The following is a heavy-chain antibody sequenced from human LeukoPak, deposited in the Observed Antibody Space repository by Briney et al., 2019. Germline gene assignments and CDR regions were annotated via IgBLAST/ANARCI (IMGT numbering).Heavy chain of an antibody. V-gene: IGHV4-39*01. Sequence: SETLSLTCTVSGGSISSGNYFWGWIRQPPGKGLQWIGSISYAGSTYYNPSLKSRVTISVDTSRNQFSLRLSSVTATDTSVYYSARHSRSSSTRYFHLWGQGTLVTVSS. CDR1: GGSISSGNYF. CDR2: ISYAGST. CDR3: ARHSRSSSTRYFHL. D-gene: IGHD6-13*01. J-gene: IGHJ1*01.